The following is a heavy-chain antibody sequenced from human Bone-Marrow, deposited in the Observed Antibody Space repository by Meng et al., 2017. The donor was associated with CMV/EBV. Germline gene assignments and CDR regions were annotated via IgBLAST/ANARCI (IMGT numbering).Heavy chain of an antibody. CDR3: ARSLEWLYYYYYGMDV. V-gene: IGHV4-38-2*02. CDR2: IYHSGST. D-gene: IGHD3-3*01. CDR1: GYSISSGYY. Sequence: SETLSLTCTVSGYSISSGYYWGWIRQPPGKGLEWIGSIYHSGSTYYNPSLKSRVTISVDTSKNQFSLKVSSVTAADTAVYYCARSLEWLYYYYYGMDVWGQGTTVTVSS. J-gene: IGHJ6*02.